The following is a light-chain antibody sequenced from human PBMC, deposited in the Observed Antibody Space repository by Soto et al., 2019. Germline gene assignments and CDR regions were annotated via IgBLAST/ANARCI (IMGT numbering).Light chain of an antibody. CDR3: QQYYSAPWT. CDR2: GAS. V-gene: IGKV3-15*01. Sequence: EIVMTQYTATLSVSPGGRATLSCRASQSISDTLAWYQQKPGQAPRLLIYGASTRVPGFPARFSGSGSGTDFTLTISSLQAEDVAVYYCQQYYSAPWTFGQGTKVDIK. J-gene: IGKJ1*01. CDR1: QSISDT.